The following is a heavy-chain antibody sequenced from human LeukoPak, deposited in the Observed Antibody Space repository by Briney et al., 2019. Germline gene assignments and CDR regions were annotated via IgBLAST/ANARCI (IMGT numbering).Heavy chain of an antibody. CDR1: GGSISSGDYY. V-gene: IGHV4-30-4*01. J-gene: IGHJ4*02. CDR3: ARDQPGGDYFDY. D-gene: IGHD1-14*01. CDR2: IYYSGST. Sequence: SQTLSLPCTVSGGSISSGDYYWSWIRQPPGKGLEWIGYIYYSGSTYYNPSLKSRVTISVDTSKNQFSLKLSSVTAADTAVYYCARDQPGGDYFDYWGQGTLVTVSS.